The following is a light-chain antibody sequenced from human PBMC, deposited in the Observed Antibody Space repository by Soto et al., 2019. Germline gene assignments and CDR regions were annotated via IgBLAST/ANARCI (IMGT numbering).Light chain of an antibody. J-gene: IGKJ4*01. V-gene: IGKV3-20*01. CDR3: QQYSGSVT. Sequence: EIVLTQSPGPLSLSPGERATLSCRASQSIRSTYLAWYQQKPGQPPRLLIYAASKRQSGVPDRFSGGGSETDFTLSISSLEPEDFAVYYCQQYSGSVTFGGGTKVDIK. CDR2: AAS. CDR1: QSIRSTY.